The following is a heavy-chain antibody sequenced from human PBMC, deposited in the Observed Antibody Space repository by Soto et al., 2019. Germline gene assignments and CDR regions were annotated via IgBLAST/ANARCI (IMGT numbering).Heavy chain of an antibody. D-gene: IGHD1-20*01. J-gene: IGHJ6*02. CDR1: GYTFTIYA. V-gene: IGHV1-3*01. Sequence: ASVKVSCKASGYTFTIYAMHWVLQAPGQRLEWMGWINAGNGNTKYSQKFQGRVTITRDTSASTAYMELSSLRSEDTAVYYCAQPAVDNWNYYGMDVWGQGTTVTVSS. CDR2: INAGNGNT. CDR3: AQPAVDNWNYYGMDV.